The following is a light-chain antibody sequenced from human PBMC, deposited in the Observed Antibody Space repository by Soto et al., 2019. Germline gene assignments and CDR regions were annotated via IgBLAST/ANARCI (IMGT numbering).Light chain of an antibody. Sequence: AIRMTQSPSSLSASTGDRVTITCRASQGISSYLAWYQQKPGKAPKLLIYAASTLQSGVPSRFGGSGSGTDFTLTISCLQSEDFATYYCQQIERYPSTFGGGTKVDIK. V-gene: IGKV1-8*01. CDR1: QGISSY. J-gene: IGKJ4*01. CDR2: AAS. CDR3: QQIERYPST.